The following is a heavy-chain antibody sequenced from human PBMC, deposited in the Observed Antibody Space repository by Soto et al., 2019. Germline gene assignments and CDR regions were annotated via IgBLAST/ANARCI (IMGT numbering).Heavy chain of an antibody. V-gene: IGHV4-34*01. CDR3: ASAHICAHAWFDP. CDR1: GGSFSGYY. CDR2: INHSGST. D-gene: IGHD2-21*01. J-gene: IGHJ5*02. Sequence: PSETLSLTCAVYGGSFSGYYWSWIRQPPGKGLEWSGEINHSGSTNYNPSLKSRVTISVDTSKNQFSLKLSSVTAAETTVYYCASAHICAHAWFDPWGQGTLVTVSS.